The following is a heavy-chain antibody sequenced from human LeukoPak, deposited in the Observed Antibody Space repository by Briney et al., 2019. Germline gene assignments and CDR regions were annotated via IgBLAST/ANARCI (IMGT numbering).Heavy chain of an antibody. CDR2: INPNSGGT. V-gene: IGHV1-2*02. CDR1: GYTFTGYY. D-gene: IGHD3-22*01. Sequence: ASVKVSCKASGYTFTGYYMHWVRQAPGQGLEWMGWINPNSGGTNYAQKFQGRVTMTRDTSISTAYMELSRLRSDDTAVYYCASTYDSSGYWRYAFDIWGQGTMVTVSS. CDR3: ASTYDSSGYWRYAFDI. J-gene: IGHJ3*02.